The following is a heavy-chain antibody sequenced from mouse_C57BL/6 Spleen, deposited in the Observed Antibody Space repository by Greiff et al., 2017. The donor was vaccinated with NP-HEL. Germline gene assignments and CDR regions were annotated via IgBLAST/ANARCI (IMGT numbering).Heavy chain of an antibody. V-gene: IGHV7-3*01. CDR1: GFTFTDYY. CDR3: ARSLPDGYYFDY. Sequence: EVQRVESGGGLVQPGGSLSLSCAASGFTFTDYYMSWVRQPPGKALEWLGFIRNKANGYTTEYSASVKGRFTISRDNSQSILYLQMNALRAEDSATYYCARSLPDGYYFDYWGQGTTLTVSS. CDR2: IRNKANGYTT. J-gene: IGHJ2*01. D-gene: IGHD2-3*01.